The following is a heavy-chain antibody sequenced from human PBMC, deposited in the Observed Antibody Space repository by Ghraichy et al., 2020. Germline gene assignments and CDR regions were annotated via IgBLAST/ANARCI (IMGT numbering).Heavy chain of an antibody. CDR2: IYYSGTT. CDR3: AREPLSPYGNNGYPDY. V-gene: IGHV4-31*03. Sequence: SETLSLTCTVSGGSISSAGSYWSWIRQPPGKGLEWIGNIYYSGTTYYNPSLKSRLSISVDTSKNQFSLRLSSVTAADTAVYYCAREPLSPYGNNGYPDYWGQGTLVTVSS. D-gene: IGHD3-22*01. CDR1: GGSISSAGSY. J-gene: IGHJ4*02.